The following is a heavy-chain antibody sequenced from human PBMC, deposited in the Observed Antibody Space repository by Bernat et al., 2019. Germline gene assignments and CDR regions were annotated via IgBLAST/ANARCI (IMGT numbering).Heavy chain of an antibody. CDR3: TRRYCSACNCYSDY. CDR1: GFTFSGST. V-gene: IGHV3-73*02. J-gene: IGHJ4*02. D-gene: IGHD2-15*01. CDR2: IRSKVDNYAT. Sequence: EVQLVESGGDLVQPGGSLKLSCAASGFTFSGSTMHWVRQASGKGLEWVGRIRSKVDNYATTYAVSVKGMFTISRDDSKNTAYLQMNSLKTEDTAVYHCTRRYCSACNCYSDYWCQGTLVTVSS.